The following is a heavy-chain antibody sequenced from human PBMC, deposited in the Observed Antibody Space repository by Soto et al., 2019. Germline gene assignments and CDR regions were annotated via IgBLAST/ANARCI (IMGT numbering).Heavy chain of an antibody. CDR1: GFTFSSYG. CDR2: ISYDGSNK. CDR3: AKGSYSGRYSDFDY. Sequence: GGSLRLSCAASGFTFSSYGMFWVRQAPGRGLEWVAFISYDGSNKCSDSVKGRFTISRDNSKNTLYLQMNSLRAEDTAVYYCAKGSYSGRYSDFDYWGQGTLVTVSS. J-gene: IGHJ4*02. D-gene: IGHD1-26*01. V-gene: IGHV3-30*18.